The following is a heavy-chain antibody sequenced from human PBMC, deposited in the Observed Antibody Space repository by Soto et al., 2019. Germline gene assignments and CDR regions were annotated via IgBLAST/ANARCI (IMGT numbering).Heavy chain of an antibody. J-gene: IGHJ4*02. CDR3: ARVPSRGYCSGGSCPSPFDY. D-gene: IGHD2-15*01. Sequence: SVKVSCKASGGTFGSYAISWVRQAPGQGLEWMGGIIPIFGTANYAQKFQGRDTITADESTSTAYKELNSLRTEDTAVYYFARVPSRGYCSGGSCPSPFDYWGQGTLVTVSS. V-gene: IGHV1-69*13. CDR2: IIPIFGTA. CDR1: GGTFGSYA.